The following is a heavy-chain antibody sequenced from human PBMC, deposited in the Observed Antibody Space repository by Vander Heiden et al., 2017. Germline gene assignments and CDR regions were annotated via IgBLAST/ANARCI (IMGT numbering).Heavy chain of an antibody. J-gene: IGHJ3*02. D-gene: IGHD5-12*01. CDR3: ARDRGCQATSHAFDI. CDR1: GFPSCRYN. CDR2: ISSSSTYI. V-gene: IGHV3-21*01. Sequence: EVQLVESGLGLVKPGGSLRLSCAASGFPSCRYNMNWVRQAPGRGLEWVSIISSSSTYIDYADSVKGRFTISRDNAKNSLYRQMNSLTAEDTAVYYCARDRGCQATSHAFDIWGQGTMVAHSS.